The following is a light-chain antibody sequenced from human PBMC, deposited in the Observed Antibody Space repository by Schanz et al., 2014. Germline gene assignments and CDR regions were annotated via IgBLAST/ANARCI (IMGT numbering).Light chain of an antibody. V-gene: IGLV2-14*03. CDR1: SSDIGNYDY. CDR2: DVG. CDR3: TSYISSTTLV. J-gene: IGLJ3*02. Sequence: QSALTQPASVSGSPGQSITISCTGTSSDIGNYDYVSWYRQHPGKAPKLIIYDVGDRPSGVSNRFSGSKSGNTASLTISGLQAEDEADYYCTSYISSTTLVFGGGTKVTVL.